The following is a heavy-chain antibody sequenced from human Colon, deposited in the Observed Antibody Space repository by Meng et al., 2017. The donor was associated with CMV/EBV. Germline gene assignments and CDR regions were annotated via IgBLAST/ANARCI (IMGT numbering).Heavy chain of an antibody. CDR3: LTDPNWGAF. V-gene: IGHV3-21*01. D-gene: IGHD1-26*01. Sequence: EVELVVAGCGMVKHGGSLRLSCGAYEFILKTYDMDWGRQGPGKGVEWVSSIGRSGTDVAYADPVEGRFTISRDKNSLYLEIKSVRADDTAVYYCLTDPNWGAFWGQGTLVTVSS. CDR2: IGRSGTDV. J-gene: IGHJ4*02. CDR1: EFILKTYD.